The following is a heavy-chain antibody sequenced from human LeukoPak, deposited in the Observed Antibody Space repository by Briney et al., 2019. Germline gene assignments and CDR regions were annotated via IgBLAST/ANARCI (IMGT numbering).Heavy chain of an antibody. J-gene: IGHJ4*02. CDR3: ASRLWHDDNDY. CDR2: INPNSGGT. D-gene: IGHD2/OR15-2a*01. CDR1: GYTFTGYY. Sequence: ASVKVSCKASGYTFTGYYMHWVRQAPGLGLEWMGWINPNSGGTNYAHKFQGRVTMTRDTSISTAYMELSRLRSDDTAVYYCASRLWHDDNDYWGQGTLVTVSS. V-gene: IGHV1-2*07.